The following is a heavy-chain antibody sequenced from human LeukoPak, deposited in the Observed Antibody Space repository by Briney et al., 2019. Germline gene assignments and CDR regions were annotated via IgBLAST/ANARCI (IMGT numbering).Heavy chain of an antibody. D-gene: IGHD1-26*01. CDR3: AKSLRTIVGATVGPYYYYYGMDV. Sequence: GGSLRLSCAASGFTFSSYSMNWVRQAPGKGLEWVSSISSSSSYIYYADSVKGRFTISRDNAKNSLYLQMNSLRAEDTAVYYCAKSLRTIVGATVGPYYYYYGMDVWGQGTMVTVSS. V-gene: IGHV3-21*01. J-gene: IGHJ6*02. CDR2: ISSSSSYI. CDR1: GFTFSSYS.